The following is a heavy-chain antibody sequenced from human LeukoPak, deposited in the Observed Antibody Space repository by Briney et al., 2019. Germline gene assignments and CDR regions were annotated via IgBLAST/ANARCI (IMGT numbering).Heavy chain of an antibody. V-gene: IGHV3-23*01. J-gene: IGHJ4*02. CDR1: GFTFNSYA. Sequence: GGSLRLSCAASGFTFNSYAMSWVRQAPGKGLEWVSSISSGGSNTYYVDSVKGRFTISRDRSNNTVYLQMNGLRDEDTAKYFCAKARSMLVLRSSFDYWGQGALVTVSS. CDR2: ISSGGSNT. CDR3: AKARSMLVLRSSFDY. D-gene: IGHD3-10*02.